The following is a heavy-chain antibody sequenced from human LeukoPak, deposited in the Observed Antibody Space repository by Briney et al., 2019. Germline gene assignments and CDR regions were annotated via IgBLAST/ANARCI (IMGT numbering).Heavy chain of an antibody. CDR3: ARYIVVVAARNWFDP. CDR1: GGSISSSNW. CDR2: IYHSGST. J-gene: IGHJ5*02. D-gene: IGHD2-15*01. Sequence: PSETLSLTCAVSGGSISSSNWWSWVRQPPGKGLEWIGEIYHSGSTNYNPSLKSRVTISVDKSKNQFSLKLSSVTAADTAVYYCARYIVVVAARNWFDPWGLGTLVTVSS. V-gene: IGHV4-4*02.